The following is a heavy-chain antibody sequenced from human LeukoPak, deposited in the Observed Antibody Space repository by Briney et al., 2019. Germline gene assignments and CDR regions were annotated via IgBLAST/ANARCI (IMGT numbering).Heavy chain of an antibody. V-gene: IGHV4-59*01. CDR1: GASISNYY. Sequence: SETLSLTCTVSGASISNYYWTWIRQPPGKGLEWIGYIYYSGSTNYRPSLKSRVTISVDTSKNQVSLKVNSVTAADTAMYYCVKSNSRYQPWTLDIWGRGTMVTVSS. CDR3: VKSNSRYQPWTLDI. J-gene: IGHJ3*02. D-gene: IGHD2-2*01. CDR2: IYYSGST.